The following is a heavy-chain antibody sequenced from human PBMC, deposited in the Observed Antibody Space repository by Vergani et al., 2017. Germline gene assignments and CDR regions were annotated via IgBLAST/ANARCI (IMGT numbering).Heavy chain of an antibody. CDR2: ISNSGST. CDR3: ARYYGSGTRGDYFDP. D-gene: IGHD3-10*01. V-gene: IGHV4-30-4*08. CDR1: GGSISSGDYY. J-gene: IGHJ5*02. Sequence: QVQLQESGPRLVKPLQTLSLTCTVSGGSISSGDYYWSWIRQSPGKALEWIGYISNSGSTFFNPSLKSRVTLSVGTSQNRFSLRLTSVTAADTAVYFCARYYGSGTRGDYFDPWGQGSLVTVSS.